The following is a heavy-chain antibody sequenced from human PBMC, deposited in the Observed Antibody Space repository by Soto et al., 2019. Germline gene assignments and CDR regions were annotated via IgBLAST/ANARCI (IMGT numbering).Heavy chain of an antibody. V-gene: IGHV4-30-4*01. CDR3: ARYGSGSYYTVTYYYYGMDV. J-gene: IGHJ6*02. D-gene: IGHD3-10*01. CDR2: IYYSGST. Sequence: QVQLQESGPGLVKPSQTLSLTCTVSGGSISSGDYYWSWIRQPPGKGLEWIGYIYYSGSTYYNPSLKSRVTISVDTSKNQFSLKLSSVTAADTAVYYCARYGSGSYYTVTYYYYGMDVWGQVTTVTVSS. CDR1: GGSISSGDYY.